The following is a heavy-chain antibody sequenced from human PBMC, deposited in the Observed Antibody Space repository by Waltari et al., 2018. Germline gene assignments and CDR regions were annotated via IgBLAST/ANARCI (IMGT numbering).Heavy chain of an antibody. V-gene: IGHV1-24*01. Sequence: QVQLVQSGAEVKKPGASVKVSCKVSGHTLTELSMHWVRQAPGKGLEWMGGFDPEYGETIYAQKFQGRVTMTEDTSIDTAYMDLSSLRSEDTAVYYCGTVSTRGYSYSGYYFDYWGQGTLVTVSS. CDR2: FDPEYGET. CDR3: GTVSTRGYSYSGYYFDY. CDR1: GHTLTELS. D-gene: IGHD5-18*01. J-gene: IGHJ4*02.